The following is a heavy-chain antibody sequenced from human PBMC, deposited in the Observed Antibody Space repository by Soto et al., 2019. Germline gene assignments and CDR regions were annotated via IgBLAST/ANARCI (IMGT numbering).Heavy chain of an antibody. CDR1: GYTFTSYG. V-gene: IGHV1-18*01. CDR2: ISAYNGYT. J-gene: IGHJ4*02. Sequence: ASVKVSCKASGYTFTSYGISWVRQAPGQGLEWMGWISAYNGYTNYAQKLQGRVTMTTDTSTSTAYMELRSLRSDDTAVYYCARDMTTVTTELFDYWGQGTLVTVSS. D-gene: IGHD4-17*01. CDR3: ARDMTTVTTELFDY.